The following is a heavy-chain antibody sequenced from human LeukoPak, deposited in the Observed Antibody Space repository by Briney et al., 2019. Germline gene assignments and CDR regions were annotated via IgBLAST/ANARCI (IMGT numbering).Heavy chain of an antibody. Sequence: GALRPFCGASGFIFGYYWMRLGRQAPGEGLEGGATINQNGGVKYYVASVKGRFTISRDSAKTSLFLQMNSLRIDDTAMYYCTRTVNSASDFWGQGTLVTVSS. CDR3: TRTVNSASDF. CDR1: GFIFGYYW. CDR2: INQNGGVK. D-gene: IGHD4-23*01. V-gene: IGHV3-7*03. J-gene: IGHJ4*02.